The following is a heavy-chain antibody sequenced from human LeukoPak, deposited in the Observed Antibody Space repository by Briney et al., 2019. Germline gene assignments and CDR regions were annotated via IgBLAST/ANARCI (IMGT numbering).Heavy chain of an antibody. Sequence: SETLSLTCTVSGGSISSYYWSWIRQPPGKGLEWIGYIYYSGSTNYNPSLKSRVTISVDTSKNQFSLKLSSVTAADTAVYYCARVGGGYSYGTAFDYWGQGTLVTVSS. J-gene: IGHJ4*02. CDR3: ARVGGGYSYGTAFDY. V-gene: IGHV4-59*01. CDR1: GGSISSYY. CDR2: IYYSGST. D-gene: IGHD5-18*01.